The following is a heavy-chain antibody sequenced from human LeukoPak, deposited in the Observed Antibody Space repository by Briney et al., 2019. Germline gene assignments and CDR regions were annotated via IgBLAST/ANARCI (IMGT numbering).Heavy chain of an antibody. V-gene: IGHV3-9*01. Sequence: GGSLRLSCAASGFTFDDYAMHWVRQAPGKGLEWVSGISWNSGSIGYADSVKGRFTISRDNAKNSLYLQMNSLRAEDTAVYSCARGADGVSSNSRGWFDPWGQGTLVTVSS. J-gene: IGHJ5*02. CDR3: ARGADGVSSNSRGWFDP. CDR2: ISWNSGSI. CDR1: GFTFDDYA. D-gene: IGHD2-15*01.